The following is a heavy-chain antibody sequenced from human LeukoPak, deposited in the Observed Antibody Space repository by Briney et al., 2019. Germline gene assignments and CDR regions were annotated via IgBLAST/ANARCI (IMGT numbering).Heavy chain of an antibody. CDR2: IIPIFGTA. D-gene: IGHD4-17*01. V-gene: IGHV1-69*05. CDR3: ARVTYDYGDQGGY. J-gene: IGHJ4*02. CDR1: GGTFSSYA. Sequence: ASVKVSCKASGGTFSSYAISWVRQAPGQGLEWMGGIIPIFGTANYAQKFQGRVTITTDESTRTAYMELNSLRSEDTAVYYCARVTYDYGDQGGYWGQGTLVTVSS.